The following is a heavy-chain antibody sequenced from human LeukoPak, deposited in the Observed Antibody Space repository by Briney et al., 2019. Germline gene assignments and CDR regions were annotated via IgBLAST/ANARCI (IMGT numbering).Heavy chain of an antibody. CDR1: GVPSSNYY. CDR3: TRAVAGHPD. CDR2: INHSGYT. Sequence: SETLSLTCAVSGVPSSNYYWSWVRQSPRQGLEWIGEINHSGYTNYNPSPKSRVAMSIDTSKNQFSLILTSVTAADAGVYYCTRAVAGHPDWGQGTLVTVSS. D-gene: IGHD6-19*01. J-gene: IGHJ4*02. V-gene: IGHV4-34*01.